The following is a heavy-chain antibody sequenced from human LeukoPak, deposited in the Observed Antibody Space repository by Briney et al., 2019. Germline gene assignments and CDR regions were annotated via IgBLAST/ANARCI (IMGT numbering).Heavy chain of an antibody. V-gene: IGHV4-39*01. D-gene: IGHD2-2*01. CDR2: IYYSGST. CDR1: GGSISSSSYY. CDR3: ARRGSGYQLLNAFDI. J-gene: IGHJ3*02. Sequence: PSETLSLTCTVSGGSISSSSYYWGWIRQPPGKGLEWIGSIYYSGSTYYNPSLKSRVTISVDTSKNQFPLKLSSVTAADTAVYYCARRGSGYQLLNAFDIRGQGTMVTVSS.